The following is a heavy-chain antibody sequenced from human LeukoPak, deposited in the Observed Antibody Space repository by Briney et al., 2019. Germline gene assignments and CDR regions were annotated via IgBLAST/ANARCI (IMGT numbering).Heavy chain of an antibody. J-gene: IGHJ6*03. Sequence: GRSLRLSCAASGFTFSSYAMHWVRQAPGKGLEWVAVISYDGSNKYYADSVKGRFTISRDNSKNTLYLQMNSLRAENTAVYYCARAALESYYYYYMDVWGKGTTVTVSS. V-gene: IGHV3-30*01. CDR2: ISYDGSNK. CDR3: ARAALESYYYYYMDV. D-gene: IGHD6-25*01. CDR1: GFTFSSYA.